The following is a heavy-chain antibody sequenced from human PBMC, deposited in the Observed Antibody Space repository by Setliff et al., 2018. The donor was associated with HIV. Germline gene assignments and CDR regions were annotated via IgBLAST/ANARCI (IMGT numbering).Heavy chain of an antibody. V-gene: IGHV1-46*01. CDR3: AREYHITTADARLANYFDY. J-gene: IGHJ4*02. CDR2: INPSDGAT. D-gene: IGHD6-19*01. Sequence: GASVKVSCKASGYTFTNSFMHWVRQAPGQGLEWMGIINPSDGATTYAQTFEGRVTMTGDTSTNTICMELSSLRSEDTSVYFCAREYHITTADARLANYFDYWGQGTLVTVSS. CDR1: GYTFTNSF.